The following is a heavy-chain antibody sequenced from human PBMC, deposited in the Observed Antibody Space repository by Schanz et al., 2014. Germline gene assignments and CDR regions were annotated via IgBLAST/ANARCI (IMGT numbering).Heavy chain of an antibody. J-gene: IGHJ4*02. CDR1: GFTFSIYA. Sequence: VQLVESGGGLVKPGGSLRLSCAASGFTFSIYAMHWVRQAPGKGLEYVSAISHDGYSTYYADSVKGRFTISRDNAKNSLKMKMNSQRAEDTARDSCARDRRNADRDYWGQGTLVTVSS. CDR2: ISHDGYST. CDR3: ARDRRNADRDY. D-gene: IGHD1-1*01. V-gene: IGHV3-64*04.